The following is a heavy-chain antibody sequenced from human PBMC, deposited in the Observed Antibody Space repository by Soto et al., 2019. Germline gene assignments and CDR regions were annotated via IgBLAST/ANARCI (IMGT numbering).Heavy chain of an antibody. D-gene: IGHD3-3*01. J-gene: IGHJ6*02. V-gene: IGHV3-15*01. CDR2: IKSKTDGGTT. Sequence: GGSLRLACAASGFTFSNAWMSWVRQAPGEGLEWVGRIKSKTDGGTTDYAAPVKGRFTISRDDSKNTLYLQMNSLSTEDTAVYYCTTHYDFWSGYNTFYYYYGMDVWGQGTTVTVSS. CDR3: TTHYDFWSGYNTFYYYYGMDV. CDR1: GFTFSNAW.